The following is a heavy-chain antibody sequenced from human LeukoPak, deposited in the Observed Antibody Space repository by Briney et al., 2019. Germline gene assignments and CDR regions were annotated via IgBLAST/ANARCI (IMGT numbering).Heavy chain of an antibody. CDR2: ISPGGGDTI. V-gene: IGHV3-48*03. CDR1: GFTFTTYE. D-gene: IGHD1-1*01. CDR3: ARKTFGTVYFDY. J-gene: IGHJ4*02. Sequence: GGSLRLSCAASGFTFTTYEMNWVRQAPGKGLEWISYISPGGGDTIYYADSVKGRFTISRDNAKNSVYLQMKSLRGEDTAVYYCARKTFGTVYFDYWGQGNLVTVSS.